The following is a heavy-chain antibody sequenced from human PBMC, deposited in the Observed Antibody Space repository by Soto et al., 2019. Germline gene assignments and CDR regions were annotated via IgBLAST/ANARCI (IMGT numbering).Heavy chain of an antibody. V-gene: IGHV3-48*02. D-gene: IGHD1-26*01. CDR1: GFTFSSYS. CDR2: ISSSSTI. J-gene: IGHJ2*01. CDR3: ARDYGGIVGALSGSWYFDL. Sequence: EVQLVESGGGLVQPGGSLRLSCAASGFTFSSYSMNWVRQAPGKGLEWVSYISSSSTIYYADSVKGRFTISRDNAKNSLYLQMNSLRDEDTAVYYCARDYGGIVGALSGSWYFDLWGRGTLVTVSS.